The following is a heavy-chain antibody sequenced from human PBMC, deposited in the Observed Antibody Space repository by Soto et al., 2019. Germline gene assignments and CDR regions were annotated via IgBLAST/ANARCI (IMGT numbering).Heavy chain of an antibody. CDR1: GASIGSGDDY. D-gene: IGHD2-2*01. CDR3: AKYQPPEFDP. Sequence: PSETLSFTCSVSGASIGSGDDYCTWIRQSPGKGLEWIGYISDSGSTFYNPSLRSRLTIELDTSKNHFSLKLNSVTAADTAVYYCAKYQPPEFDPWGQRIPVTVSS. J-gene: IGHJ5*02. CDR2: ISDSGST. V-gene: IGHV4-30-4*08.